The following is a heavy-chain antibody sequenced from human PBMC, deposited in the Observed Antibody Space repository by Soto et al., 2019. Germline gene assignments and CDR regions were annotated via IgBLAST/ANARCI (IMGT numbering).Heavy chain of an antibody. Sequence: ASVKVSCKASGYTFTGYYMHWVRQAPGQGLEWMGWINPNSGGTDYAQKFQGRVTMTRDTSISTAYMELSRLRSDDTAVYYCARETFPGYYYDSSGSYGMDVWGQGTTVTVSS. V-gene: IGHV1-2*02. CDR3: ARETFPGYYYDSSGSYGMDV. J-gene: IGHJ6*02. CDR1: GYTFTGYY. D-gene: IGHD3-22*01. CDR2: INPNSGGT.